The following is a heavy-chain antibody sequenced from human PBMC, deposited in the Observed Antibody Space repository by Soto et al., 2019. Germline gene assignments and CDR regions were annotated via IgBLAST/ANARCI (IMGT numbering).Heavy chain of an antibody. J-gene: IGHJ4*02. CDR2: ISYDGSKK. D-gene: IGHD1-20*01. Sequence: QVQLVGSGGGVVQPGRSLRLSCAASGFTFSSDAMHWVRQALGKGLEWVAVISYDGSKKYYADSVKGRFTISRDNSKNTLYLQMNSLRAEDTAVYYCAGAYAAITPGDYWGQGTLVTVSS. CDR3: AGAYAAITPGDY. CDR1: GFTFSSDA. V-gene: IGHV3-30-3*01.